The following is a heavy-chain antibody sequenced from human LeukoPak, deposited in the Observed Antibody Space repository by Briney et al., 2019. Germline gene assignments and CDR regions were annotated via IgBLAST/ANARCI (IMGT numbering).Heavy chain of an antibody. J-gene: IGHJ4*02. CDR2: ISGSGRST. D-gene: IGHD3-10*01. V-gene: IGHV3-23*01. Sequence: GGSLRLSCAASGITFSSYAMSWVRQAPGKGLEWVSGISGSGRSTFYADSVKGRFTISRDNAKNSLYLQMNSLRAEDTAVYYCARGLLWFGELFPVFDYWGQGTLVTVSS. CDR1: GITFSSYA. CDR3: ARGLLWFGELFPVFDY.